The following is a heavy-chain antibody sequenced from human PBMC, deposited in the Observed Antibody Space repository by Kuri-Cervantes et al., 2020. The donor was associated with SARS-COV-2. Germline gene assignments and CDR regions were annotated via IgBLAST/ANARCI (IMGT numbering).Heavy chain of an antibody. Sequence: ASVKVSCKASGYTFTGYYMHWVRQAPGQGLEWMGWINPNSGGTNYAQKFQGRVTMTRDTSISTAYMELSRLRSDDTAVYYCASPETPRPYCSSTSCYTDEAFDIWGQGTMVTVSS. D-gene: IGHD2-2*02. CDR1: GYTFTGYY. CDR2: INPNSGGT. J-gene: IGHJ3*02. CDR3: ASPETPRPYCSSTSCYTDEAFDI. V-gene: IGHV1-2*02.